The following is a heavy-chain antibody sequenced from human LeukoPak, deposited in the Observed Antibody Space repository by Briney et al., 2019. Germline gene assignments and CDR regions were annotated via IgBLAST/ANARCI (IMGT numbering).Heavy chain of an antibody. V-gene: IGHV3-30*01. D-gene: IGHD6-19*01. CDR1: GFTFGTYA. J-gene: IGHJ6*03. CDR2: ISDDGSTK. CDR3: ARARYSSGWIYYMDV. Sequence: GGSLILSCAASGFTFGTYASHLVRQAPRKGLEWVAVISDDGSTKYYAESVKGRFTISRDNSKNTLYLQMNSLRAEDTAVYYCARARYSSGWIYYMDVWGKGTAVTVSS.